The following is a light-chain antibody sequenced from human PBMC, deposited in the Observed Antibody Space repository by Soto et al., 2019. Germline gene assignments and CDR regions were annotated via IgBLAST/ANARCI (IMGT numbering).Light chain of an antibody. CDR3: NAQTSGNRV. CDR1: SSDVGGYTH. Sequence: QSALTQPASVSGSPGQSITISCTGTSSDVGGYTHVSWYQHHPGKAPKLMIYEVSNRPSGVSNRFSGSKSGYTASLTISGLQAEDEADYYCNAQTSGNRVFGTGTKLTVL. V-gene: IGLV2-14*01. CDR2: EVS. J-gene: IGLJ1*01.